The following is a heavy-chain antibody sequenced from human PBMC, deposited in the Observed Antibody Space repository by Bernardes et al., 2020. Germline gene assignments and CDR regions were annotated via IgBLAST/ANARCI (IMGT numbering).Heavy chain of an antibody. D-gene: IGHD3-16*02. CDR1: GFTFSSYA. J-gene: IGHJ3*02. V-gene: IGHV3-23*01. CDR2: ISGSGGST. CDR3: AKGQHYDYVWGSYRNAFDI. Sequence: GSLRLSCAASGFTFSSYAMSWVRQAPGKGLEWVSAISGSGGSTYYADSVKGRFTISRDNSKNTLYLQMNSLRAEDTAVYYCAKGQHYDYVWGSYRNAFDIWGQGTMVTVSS.